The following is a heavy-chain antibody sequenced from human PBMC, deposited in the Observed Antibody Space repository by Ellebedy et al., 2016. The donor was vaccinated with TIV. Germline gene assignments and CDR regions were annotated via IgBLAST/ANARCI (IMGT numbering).Heavy chain of an antibody. D-gene: IGHD3-3*01. Sequence: MPSETLSLTCTVSGGSISTGHYYCSWIRQSPGKGLEWIGYIYYSGCISYNPSLKSRVTISVDTSKNQFSLKLSSVTAADTAVYYCFGMAVWGQGTLVTVSS. CDR2: IYYSGCI. CDR1: GGSISTGHYY. J-gene: IGHJ4*02. CDR3: FGMAV. V-gene: IGHV4-30-4*01.